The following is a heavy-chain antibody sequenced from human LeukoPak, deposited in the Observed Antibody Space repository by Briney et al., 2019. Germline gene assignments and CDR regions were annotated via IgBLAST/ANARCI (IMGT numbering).Heavy chain of an antibody. Sequence: VASVKVSCKASGYTFTSYGISWVRLAPGQGLEWMGWISAYNGNTNYAQKLQGRVTMTTDTSTSTAYMELRSLRSDDTAVYYCARVGYCSGGSCYTYYYYGMDVWGQGTTVTVSS. D-gene: IGHD2-15*01. J-gene: IGHJ6*02. V-gene: IGHV1-18*01. CDR2: ISAYNGNT. CDR3: ARVGYCSGGSCYTYYYYGMDV. CDR1: GYTFTSYG.